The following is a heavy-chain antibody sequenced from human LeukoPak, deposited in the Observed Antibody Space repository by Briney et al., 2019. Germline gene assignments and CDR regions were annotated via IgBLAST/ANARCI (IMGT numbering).Heavy chain of an antibody. Sequence: SETLSLTCNVSGYSISSGYYWGWIRQPPGKGLEWIRSIYHTGTSDHNPSLKSRVIISIDTSNDQVSLKLRSVTAADTAVYYCARDAGNYHMRGFDVWGPGTLVTVSS. V-gene: IGHV4-38-2*02. CDR2: IYHTGTS. D-gene: IGHD5-24*01. CDR3: ARDAGNYHMRGFDV. J-gene: IGHJ3*01. CDR1: GYSISSGYY.